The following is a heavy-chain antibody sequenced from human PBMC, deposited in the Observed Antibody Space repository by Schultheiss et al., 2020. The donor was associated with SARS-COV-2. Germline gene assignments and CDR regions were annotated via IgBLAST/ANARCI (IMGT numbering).Heavy chain of an antibody. CDR1: GGSISSYY. J-gene: IGHJ5*02. D-gene: IGHD3-10*01. Sequence: SETLSLTCTVSGGSISSYYWSWIRQPPGKGLEWIGYIYYSGSTKYNPSLKSRVTISVDMSKNQFSLTLTSVTAADTAVYYCAREARGYYGSWGQGTLVTVSS. CDR3: AREARGYYGS. CDR2: IYYSGST. V-gene: IGHV4-59*01.